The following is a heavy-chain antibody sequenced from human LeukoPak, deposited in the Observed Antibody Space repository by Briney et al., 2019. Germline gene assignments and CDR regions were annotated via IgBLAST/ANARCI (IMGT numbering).Heavy chain of an antibody. CDR3: ARGPVTGDFDY. D-gene: IGHD7-27*01. J-gene: IGHJ4*02. Sequence: PGGSLRLSCAAFGFTFSSYSINWVRQAPGKGLEWVSSISSSSSYIYYADSVKGRFTISRDNAKNSLYLQMNSLRAEDTAVYYCARGPVTGDFDYWGQGTLVTVSS. CDR1: GFTFSSYS. CDR2: ISSSSSYI. V-gene: IGHV3-21*01.